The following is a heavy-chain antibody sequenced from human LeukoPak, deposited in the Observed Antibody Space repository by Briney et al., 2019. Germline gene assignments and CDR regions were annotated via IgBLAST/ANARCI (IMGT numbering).Heavy chain of an antibody. Sequence: PGGSLRLSCVASGFTVSSNYMSWVRQAPGKGLEWVSLIYNGGSTYYADSVKGRFTISRDTSKNTLYLQMDSLRAEDTAVYYCAKEKKYYYDGSGYPGYDYWGQGTLVTVSS. D-gene: IGHD3-22*01. CDR1: GFTVSSNY. J-gene: IGHJ4*02. V-gene: IGHV3-66*01. CDR2: IYNGGST. CDR3: AKEKKYYYDGSGYPGYDY.